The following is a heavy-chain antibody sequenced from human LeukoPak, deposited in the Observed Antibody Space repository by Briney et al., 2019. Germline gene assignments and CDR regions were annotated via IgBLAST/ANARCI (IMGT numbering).Heavy chain of an antibody. Sequence: PGGSLRLSCAASGFTFSSYEMNWVRQAPGKGLEWVSAISGSGGSTYYADSVKGRFTISRDNSKNTLYLQMNSLRAEDTAVYYCAKRRGSSWPNYYYYMDVWGKGTTVTVSS. CDR1: GFTFSSYE. CDR2: ISGSGGST. J-gene: IGHJ6*03. D-gene: IGHD6-13*01. V-gene: IGHV3-23*01. CDR3: AKRRGSSWPNYYYYMDV.